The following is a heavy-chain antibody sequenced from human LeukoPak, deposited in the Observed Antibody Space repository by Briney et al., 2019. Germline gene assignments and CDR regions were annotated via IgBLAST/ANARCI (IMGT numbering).Heavy chain of an antibody. D-gene: IGHD6-13*01. J-gene: IGHJ6*03. V-gene: IGHV3-48*03. Sequence: PGGSLRLSCAASGFTFSNYEMIWVRQAPGKGLEWVSYISSSGSTIYYADSVKGRFTISRDNAKNSLYLQMNSLRAEDTAVYYCARDAASYSSSWYHYYYMDVWGKGTTVTVSS. CDR2: ISSSGSTI. CDR3: ARDAASYSSSWYHYYYMDV. CDR1: GFTFSNYE.